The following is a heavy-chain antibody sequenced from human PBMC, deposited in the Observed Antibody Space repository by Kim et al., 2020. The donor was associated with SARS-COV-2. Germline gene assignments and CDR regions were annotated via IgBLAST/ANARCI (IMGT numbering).Heavy chain of an antibody. D-gene: IGHD6-13*01. CDR2: ISYDGSNK. V-gene: IGHV3-30*04. J-gene: IGHJ2*01. CDR1: GFTFSSYA. CDR3: ARALRGSSSWYDWYFDL. Sequence: GGSLRLSCAASGFTFSSYAMHWVRQAPGKGLEWVAVISYDGSNKYYADSVKGRFTISRDNSKNTLYLQINSLRAEDTAVYYCARALRGSSSWYDWYFDLWGRGTLVTVSS.